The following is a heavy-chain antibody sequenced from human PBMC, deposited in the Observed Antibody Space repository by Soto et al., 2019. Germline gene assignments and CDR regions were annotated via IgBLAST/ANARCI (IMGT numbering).Heavy chain of an antibody. J-gene: IGHJ3*02. CDR3: ARDNPGYSSGWYRPDAFDI. CDR2: ISAYNGNT. Sequence: ASVKVSCKASGYTFTRYGISWVRQAPGQGLEWMGWISAYNGNTNYAQKLQGRVTMTTDTSTSTAYMELRSLRSDDTAVYYCARDNPGYSSGWYRPDAFDIWGQGTMVTVSS. D-gene: IGHD6-19*01. V-gene: IGHV1-18*01. CDR1: GYTFTRYG.